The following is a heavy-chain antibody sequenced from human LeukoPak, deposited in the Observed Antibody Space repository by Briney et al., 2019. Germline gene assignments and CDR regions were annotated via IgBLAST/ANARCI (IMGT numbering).Heavy chain of an antibody. CDR1: GGSISSSSYC. CDR3: ARPDEYYMDV. CDR2: IYYSGST. Sequence: PSETLSLTCTVSGGSISSSSYCWGWIRQPPGKGLEWIGSIYYSGSTYYNPSLKSRVTISVDTSKNQFSLKLSSVTAADTAVHYCARPDEYYMDVWGKGTTVTVSS. V-gene: IGHV4-39*01. J-gene: IGHJ6*03.